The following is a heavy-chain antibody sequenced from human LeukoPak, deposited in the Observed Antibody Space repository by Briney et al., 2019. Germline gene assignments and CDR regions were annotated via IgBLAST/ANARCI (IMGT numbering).Heavy chain of an antibody. Sequence: HPGGSLSLSCAASGFTVSSNYMSWVRQAPGKGLEWVSVIYSGGSTYYADSVKGRFTISRDNSKNTLYLQMNSLRAEDTAVYYCARGHDYSNYFDYWGQGTLVTVSS. D-gene: IGHD4-11*01. J-gene: IGHJ4*02. V-gene: IGHV3-66*02. CDR1: GFTVSSNY. CDR3: ARGHDYSNYFDY. CDR2: IYSGGST.